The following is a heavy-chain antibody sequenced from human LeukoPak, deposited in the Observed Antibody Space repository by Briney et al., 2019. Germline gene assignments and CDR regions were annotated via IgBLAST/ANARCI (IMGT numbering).Heavy chain of an antibody. CDR3: TREGAGILVAPAATYLDY. V-gene: IGHV1-18*01. Sequence: GASVKVSCKTSGYTFFTYGITWVRQAPGQGLEWMGWIAAHSGKTKYAQKFQGRVTMTTDTSTSTAYMELRSLRSDDTAMYYCTREGAGILVAPAATYLDYWGQGTLLTVSS. D-gene: IGHD2-2*01. CDR2: IAAHSGKT. CDR1: GYTFFTYG. J-gene: IGHJ4*02.